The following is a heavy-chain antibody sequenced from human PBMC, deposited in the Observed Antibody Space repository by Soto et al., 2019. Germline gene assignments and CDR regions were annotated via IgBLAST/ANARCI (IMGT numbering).Heavy chain of an antibody. D-gene: IGHD6-19*01. V-gene: IGHV4-59*11. CDR1: CYPLRTHY. CDR3: ARVSEGSGWGLAMGV. J-gene: IGHJ6*02. CDR2: IYYSGST. Sequence: SETLSLTRSFPCYPLRTHYWTWSRHPPGEGLEWIGYIYYSGSTNYNPSLRSRVTISLDTSKNQFALSMNSVAAVDTGIYYCARVSEGSGWGLAMGVWGQGTTVT.